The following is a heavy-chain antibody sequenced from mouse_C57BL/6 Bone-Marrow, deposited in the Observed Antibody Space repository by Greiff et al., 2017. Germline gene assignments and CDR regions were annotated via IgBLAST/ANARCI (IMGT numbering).Heavy chain of an antibody. CDR3: ARGDYNYEGAWFAY. D-gene: IGHD2-12*01. Sequence: VQLQQSGPELVKPGASVKISCKASGYSFTGYYMNWVKQSPEKSLEWIGEINPSTGGTTYNQKFKAKATLTVDKSSSTAYMQLKSLTSEDSAVYYGARGDYNYEGAWFAYWGQGTLVTVSA. CDR2: INPSTGGT. V-gene: IGHV1-42*01. J-gene: IGHJ3*01. CDR1: GYSFTGYY.